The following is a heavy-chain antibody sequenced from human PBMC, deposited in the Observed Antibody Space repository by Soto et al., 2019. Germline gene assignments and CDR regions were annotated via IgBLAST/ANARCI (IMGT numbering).Heavy chain of an antibody. CDR3: ARGLSPVDIVATGWFDP. V-gene: IGHV3-74*01. D-gene: IGHD5-12*01. J-gene: IGHJ5*02. Sequence: HPGGSLRLSCAASGFTFSSYWMHWVRQAPGKGLVWVSRITSDGRSTSYADSVKGRITISRDNAKNTLYLQKNSLRAEDTAVYYCARGLSPVDIVATGWFDPWGQGALVTVSS. CDR1: GFTFSSYW. CDR2: ITSDGRST.